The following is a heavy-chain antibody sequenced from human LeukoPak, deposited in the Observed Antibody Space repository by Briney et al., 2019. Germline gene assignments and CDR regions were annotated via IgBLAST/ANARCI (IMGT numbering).Heavy chain of an antibody. CDR3: ARDQPRRGPGNHDY. V-gene: IGHV1-18*01. Sequence: ASVKVSCKASGYTFTSYGISWVRQAPGQGLEWMGWVSGYDGKTDYAQKFRDRVTMLKDTAASTVYMELRSLTTDDTAVYYCARDQPRRGPGNHDYWGQGTLVTVSS. J-gene: IGHJ4*02. CDR2: VSGYDGKT. CDR1: GYTFTSYG. D-gene: IGHD1-26*01.